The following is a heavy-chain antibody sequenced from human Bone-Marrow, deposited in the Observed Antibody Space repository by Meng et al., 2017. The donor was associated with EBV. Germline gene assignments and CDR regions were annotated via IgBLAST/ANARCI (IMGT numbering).Heavy chain of an antibody. V-gene: IGHV1-69*01. D-gene: IGHD3-10*01. CDR3: ASESGRGYTPDY. Sequence: VRSAAEVNRPGASVKGSCKTSGGPFRNYAICWGRQAPGQGLEWLGGFLPTLGAPNYAQKLHGRVSITADESTSTHYMDLSSLRSEDTAMYYCASESGRGYTPDYWGQGTLVTVPS. J-gene: IGHJ4*02. CDR2: FLPTLGAP. CDR1: GGPFRNYA.